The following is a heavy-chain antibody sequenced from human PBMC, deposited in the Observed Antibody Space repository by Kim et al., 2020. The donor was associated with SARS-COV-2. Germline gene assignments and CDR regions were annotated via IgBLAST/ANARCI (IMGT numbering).Heavy chain of an antibody. V-gene: IGHV1-69*04. Sequence: SVKVSCKASGGTFSSYAISWVRQAPGQGLEWMGRIIPILGIANYAQKFQGRVTITADKSTSTAYMELSTLRSEDTAVYYCASRGVGMGDSMDVWGQGTTVTVSS. CDR2: IIPILGIA. CDR3: ASRGVGMGDSMDV. J-gene: IGHJ6*02. D-gene: IGHD2-21*02. CDR1: GGTFSSYA.